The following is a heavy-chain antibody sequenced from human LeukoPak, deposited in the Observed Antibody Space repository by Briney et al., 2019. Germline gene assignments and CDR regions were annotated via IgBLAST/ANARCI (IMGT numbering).Heavy chain of an antibody. V-gene: IGHV1-8*03. D-gene: IGHD3-22*01. CDR3: ARAVHYDSSGYYYVAAFDI. CDR2: MNPNSGNT. J-gene: IGHJ3*02. CDR1: GYTFTSYD. Sequence: ASVKVSCKASGYTFTSYDINWVRQATGQGLEWMGWMNPNSGNTGYAQKFQGRVTITRNTSISTAYMELSSLRSEDTAVYYCARAVHYDSSGYYYVAAFDIWGQGTMVTVSS.